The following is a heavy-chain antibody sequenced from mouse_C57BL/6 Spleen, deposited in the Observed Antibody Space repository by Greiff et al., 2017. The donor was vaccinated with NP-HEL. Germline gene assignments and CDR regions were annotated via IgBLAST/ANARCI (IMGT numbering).Heavy chain of an antibody. CDR1: GYAFSSSW. CDR2: IYPGDGDT. CDR3: ARGSYYGSGMDD. V-gene: IGHV1-82*01. Sequence: VQLQQSGPELVKPGASVKISCKASGYAFSSSWMNWVKQRPGKGLEWIGRIYPGDGDTNYNGKFKGKATLTADKSSSTAYMQLSSLTSEDSAVYFCARGSYYGSGMDDWGQGTSVTVSS. D-gene: IGHD1-1*01. J-gene: IGHJ4*01.